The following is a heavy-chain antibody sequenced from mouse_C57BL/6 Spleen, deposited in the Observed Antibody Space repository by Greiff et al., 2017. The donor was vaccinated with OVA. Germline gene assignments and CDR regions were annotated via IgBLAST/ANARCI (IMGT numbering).Heavy chain of an antibody. CDR1: GYSITSGYY. D-gene: IGHD3-3*01. J-gene: IGHJ2*01. CDR3: ARDLGTGYYFDY. CDR2: ISYDGSN. V-gene: IGHV3-6*01. Sequence: EVQLQQSGPGLVKPSQSLSLTCSVTGYSITSGYYWNWIRQFPGNKLEWMGYISYDGSNNYNPSLKNRISITRDTSKNQFFLKLNSVSTEDTATYYCARDLGTGYYFDYWGQGTTLTVSS.